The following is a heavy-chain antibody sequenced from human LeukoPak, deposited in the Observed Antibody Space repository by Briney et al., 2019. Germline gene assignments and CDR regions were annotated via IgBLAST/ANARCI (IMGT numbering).Heavy chain of an antibody. D-gene: IGHD3-3*01. CDR1: GFTFSSYSM. CDR2: IDWDDDK. V-gene: IGHV2-70*01. Sequence: LRLSCAASGFTFSSYSMNWIRQPPGKALEWLALIDWDDDKYYSTSLKTRLTISKDTSKNQVVLTMTNMDPVDTATYYCARTTIRFPFDYWGQGTLVTVSS. J-gene: IGHJ4*02. CDR3: ARTTIRFPFDY.